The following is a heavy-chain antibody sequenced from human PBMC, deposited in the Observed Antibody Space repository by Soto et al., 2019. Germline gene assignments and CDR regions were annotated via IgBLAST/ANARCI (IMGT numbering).Heavy chain of an antibody. Sequence: QVQLVQSGAEVKKPGASVKVSCKASGYTFTSYGTTGVRQAPGQGLEWMGWISAYNGNTNYAQKLQGRVTMTTDTSTSKAYMELRSLRSDDTAVYYCAKTTVSNGRRGDGMDVWGQGTTVTVSS. D-gene: IGHD4-4*01. CDR1: GYTFTSYG. V-gene: IGHV1-18*04. J-gene: IGHJ6*02. CDR3: AKTTVSNGRRGDGMDV. CDR2: ISAYNGNT.